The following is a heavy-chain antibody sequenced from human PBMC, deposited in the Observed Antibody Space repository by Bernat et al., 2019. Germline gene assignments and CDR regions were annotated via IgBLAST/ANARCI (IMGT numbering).Heavy chain of an antibody. Sequence: QVQLQESGPGLVKPSETLSLTCTVSGGSISSYYWSWIRQPPGKGLDWIGYNYYSGSTNYNPSLKSRVTISVDTSKNQFSLKLSSVTAADTAVYYCARLNGVFDYWDQGTLVTVSS. J-gene: IGHJ4*02. V-gene: IGHV4-59*08. CDR2: NYYSGST. CDR1: GGSISSYY. D-gene: IGHD2-8*01. CDR3: ARLNGVFDY.